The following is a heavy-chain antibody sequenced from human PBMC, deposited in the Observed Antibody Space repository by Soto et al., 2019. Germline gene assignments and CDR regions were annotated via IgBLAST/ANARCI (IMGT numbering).Heavy chain of an antibody. Sequence: QVQLGQSGAEVKEPGSSVNLSCKASGGTFSSYTISWVRHAPGQGFEWMGGITPGFGSGNYAQKFQGRVTTTADKSTRTVYMALSSLTSADTALYYCARLTGSYQLGKWFDPWGQGTLVTVSS. D-gene: IGHD1-26*01. CDR2: ITPGFGSG. CDR3: ARLTGSYQLGKWFDP. J-gene: IGHJ5*02. V-gene: IGHV1-69*06. CDR1: GGTFSSYT.